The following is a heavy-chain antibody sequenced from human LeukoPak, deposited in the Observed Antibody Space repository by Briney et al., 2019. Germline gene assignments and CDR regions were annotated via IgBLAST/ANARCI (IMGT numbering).Heavy chain of an antibody. J-gene: IGHJ2*01. CDR3: AKKRVITTPDAIDWYFDL. CDR2: LSGSGGAT. Sequence: GGSLRLSCVASGFSFSSFVMHWVRQAPGKGLEWVSILSGSGGATYYADSVKGRFTISRDNSENTLFLQMSNLGAEDTAVYYCAKKRVITTPDAIDWYFDLWGRGTLVTVSS. CDR1: GFSFSSFV. V-gene: IGHV3-23*01. D-gene: IGHD3-10*01.